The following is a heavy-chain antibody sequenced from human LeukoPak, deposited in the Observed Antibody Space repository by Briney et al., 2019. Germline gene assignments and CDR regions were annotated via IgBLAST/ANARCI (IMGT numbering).Heavy chain of an antibody. Sequence: SETLSLTCTVSGGSISSSSYYWGWIRQPPGKGLEWIGSIYYSGSTYYNPSLKSRVTISVDTSKNQFSLKLSPVTAADTAVYYCASNPAYYYDSSGYYAGAFDIWGQGTMVTVSS. V-gene: IGHV4-39*01. D-gene: IGHD3-22*01. CDR2: IYYSGST. CDR3: ASNPAYYYDSSGYYAGAFDI. CDR1: GGSISSSSYY. J-gene: IGHJ3*02.